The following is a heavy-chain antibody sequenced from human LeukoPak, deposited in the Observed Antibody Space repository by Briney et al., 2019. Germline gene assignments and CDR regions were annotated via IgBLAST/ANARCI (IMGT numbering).Heavy chain of an antibody. J-gene: IGHJ3*02. CDR2: ISRSSSTI. CDR3: ARERGVVTTNNAFDI. CDR1: GFPFSDHH. D-gene: IGHD2-21*02. Sequence: GGPLRLSCAASGFPFSDHHMTWPRQAPGKSVEWVSYISRSSSTIYYADSVQGRFTISRDNAKNSLFLQMNSLRAEDTAVYYCARERGVVTTNNAFDIWGHGTMVTVSS. V-gene: IGHV3-11*01.